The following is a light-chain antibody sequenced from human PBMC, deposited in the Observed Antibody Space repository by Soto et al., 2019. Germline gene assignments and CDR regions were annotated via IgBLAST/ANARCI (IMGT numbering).Light chain of an antibody. CDR1: QSVSSN. CDR3: PQYNNWYT. CDR2: GAS. V-gene: IGKV3-15*01. J-gene: IGKJ5*01. Sequence: EIVMTQSPATLSVPPGERATLSCRASQSVSSNLAWYQQKPGQAPRLLIYGASTSATGIPARFSGSGSGTEFTLTISSLQSEDFAVYYCPQYNNWYTIGQGTRLEIK.